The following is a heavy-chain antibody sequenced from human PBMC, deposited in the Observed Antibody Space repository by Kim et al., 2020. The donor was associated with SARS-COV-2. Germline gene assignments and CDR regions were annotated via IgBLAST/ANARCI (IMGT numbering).Heavy chain of an antibody. J-gene: IGHJ3*02. CDR2: IYHSGST. D-gene: IGHD3-22*01. V-gene: IGHV4-4*02. Sequence: SETLSLTCAVSGGSISSSNWWSWVRQPPGKGLEWIGEIYHSGSTNYNPSLKSRVTISVDKSKNQFSLKLSSVTAADTAVYYCAKSTMIVVVHAFDIWGQGTMVTVSS. CDR3: AKSTMIVVVHAFDI. CDR1: GGSISSSNW.